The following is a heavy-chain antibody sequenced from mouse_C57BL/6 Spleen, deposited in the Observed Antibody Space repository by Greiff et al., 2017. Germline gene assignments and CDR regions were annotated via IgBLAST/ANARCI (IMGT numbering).Heavy chain of an antibody. J-gene: IGHJ4*01. D-gene: IGHD2-1*01. CDR2: IHPNSGST. CDR1: GYTFTSYW. CDR3: ARGGYYGNYEDAMDY. V-gene: IGHV1-64*01. Sequence: QVQLQQPGAELVKPGASVKLSCKASGYTFTSYWMHWVKQRPGQGLEWIGMIHPNSGSTNYNEKFKSKATLTVDKSSSTAYMQLSSLTSEDSAVYYCARGGYYGNYEDAMDYWGQGTSVTVSS.